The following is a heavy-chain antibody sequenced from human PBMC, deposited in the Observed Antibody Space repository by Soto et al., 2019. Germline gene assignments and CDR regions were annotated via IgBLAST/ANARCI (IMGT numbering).Heavy chain of an antibody. Sequence: PGGSLRLSCASSGFTVCSYSMNWVRQAPGKGLEWVSSISSSSSYIYYADSVKGRFTSSRDNAKNSLYLQMNSLRAEDTAVYYCAREWSVVVSEPAKTKTWFDPSGQGTLVTVSS. J-gene: IGHJ5*02. CDR3: AREWSVVVSEPAKTKTWFDP. D-gene: IGHD2-15*01. CDR1: GFTVCSYS. CDR2: ISSSSSYI. V-gene: IGHV3-21*01.